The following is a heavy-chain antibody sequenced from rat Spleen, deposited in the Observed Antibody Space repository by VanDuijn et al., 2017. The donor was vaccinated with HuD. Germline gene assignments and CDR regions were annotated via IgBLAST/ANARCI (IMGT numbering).Heavy chain of an antibody. D-gene: IGHD1-5*01. Sequence: EVQLVESGGGVVQPGRSLKLSCATSGFTFSNYDMAWVRQAPTEGLEWVATINYDGRSTFYRDSVRGRFTISRDNAKSTLYLQMDSLRSEDTATYYCARRNIGTTWFGYWGQGTLVTVSS. CDR2: INYDGRST. CDR3: ARRNIGTTWFGY. V-gene: IGHV5-29*01. J-gene: IGHJ3*01. CDR1: GFTFSNYD.